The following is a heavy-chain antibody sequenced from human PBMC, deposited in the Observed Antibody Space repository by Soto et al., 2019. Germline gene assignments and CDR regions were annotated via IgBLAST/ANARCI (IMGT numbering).Heavy chain of an antibody. Sequence: ESGGGLVQPGGSLRVSCAASGFTFSSYAMSWVRQAPGKGLEWVSAISGSGGSTYYADSVKGRFTISRDNSKNTLYLQMNSLRAEDTAVYYCARDMYSSSWYFYYYSMDVWGQGTTVTVSS. V-gene: IGHV3-23*01. CDR2: ISGSGGST. J-gene: IGHJ6*02. CDR3: ARDMYSSSWYFYYYSMDV. D-gene: IGHD6-13*01. CDR1: GFTFSSYA.